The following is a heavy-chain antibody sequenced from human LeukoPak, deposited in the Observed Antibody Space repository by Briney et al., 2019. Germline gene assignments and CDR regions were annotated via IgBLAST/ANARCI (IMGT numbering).Heavy chain of an antibody. CDR1: GFTFSNYW. J-gene: IGHJ5*01. Sequence: GGSLRLSCAASGFTFSNYWMSWARQAPGKGLEWVSTISTTSSHLYYADSVKGRFTTSRDNAKDSLYLHMSSLRVEDTAVYYCARNFESWGQGTLVTVSS. V-gene: IGHV3-21*01. CDR2: ISTTSSHL. CDR3: ARNFES.